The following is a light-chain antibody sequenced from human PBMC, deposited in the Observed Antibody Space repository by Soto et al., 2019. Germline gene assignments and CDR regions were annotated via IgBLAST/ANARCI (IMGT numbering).Light chain of an antibody. CDR3: ATWDDSLNGWV. J-gene: IGLJ3*02. V-gene: IGLV1-44*01. Sequence: QAVVTQAPSASGTPGQRVTISCAGSSSNIGSNTVTWYQQVPGTAPKLLIYSNDQRPAGVPGRFSGSTSGTSASLAIAGLQSEDEADYYCATWDDSLNGWVFGGGTKVTVL. CDR2: SND. CDR1: SSNIGSNT.